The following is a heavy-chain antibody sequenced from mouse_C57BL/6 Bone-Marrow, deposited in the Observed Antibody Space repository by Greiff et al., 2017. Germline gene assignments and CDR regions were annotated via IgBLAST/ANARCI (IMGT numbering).Heavy chain of an antibody. V-gene: IGHV1-55*01. CDR2: IYPGSGST. J-gene: IGHJ4*01. CDR3: ARLGGYYVYYYAMDY. D-gene: IGHD2-3*01. Sequence: QVQLQQPGAELVKPGASVKMSCKASGYTFTSYWITWVKQRPGQGLEWIGDIYPGSGSTNYNEKFKSKATLTVDTSSSTAYMQLSSLTSEDSAVYYCARLGGYYVYYYAMDYWGQGTSVTVSS. CDR1: GYTFTSYW.